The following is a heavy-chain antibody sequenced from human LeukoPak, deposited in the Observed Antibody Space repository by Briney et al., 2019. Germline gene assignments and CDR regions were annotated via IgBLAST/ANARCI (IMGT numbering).Heavy chain of an antibody. Sequence: GGSLRLSCAASGFTFTGYAMLWVRQAPGKGLEWVAVISSDGSNKYYADSVKGRFTISRDNSKNTLYLQMNSLRAEDTAVYYCAKSPGYSYGYTFDYWGQGTLVTVSS. D-gene: IGHD5-18*01. V-gene: IGHV3-30*18. CDR3: AKSPGYSYGYTFDY. CDR1: GFTFTGYA. CDR2: ISSDGSNK. J-gene: IGHJ4*02.